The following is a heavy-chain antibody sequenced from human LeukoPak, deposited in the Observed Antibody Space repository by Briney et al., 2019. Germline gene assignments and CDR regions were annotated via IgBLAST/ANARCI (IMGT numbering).Heavy chain of an antibody. CDR3: ARVTSIRGYTFVDY. CDR2: IGSSHSTI. Sequence: GGSLRLSCAASGFTFSSYSMDWVRQAPGKGLEWVSYIGSSHSTIYYADSVKGRFTISSDNAKNSLYLQMNSLRAEDTAVYYCARVTSIRGYTFVDYWGQGTLVTVSS. D-gene: IGHD5-18*01. J-gene: IGHJ4*02. CDR1: GFTFSSYS. V-gene: IGHV3-48*04.